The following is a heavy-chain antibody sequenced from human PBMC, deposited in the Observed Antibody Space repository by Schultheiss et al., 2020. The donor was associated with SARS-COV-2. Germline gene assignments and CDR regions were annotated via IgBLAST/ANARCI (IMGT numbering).Heavy chain of an antibody. D-gene: IGHD3-22*01. V-gene: IGHV3-9*01. J-gene: IGHJ4*02. CDR2: ISWNSGSI. Sequence: GGSLRLSCAASGFTFSSYAMHWVRQAPGKGLEWVSGISWNSGSIGYADSVKGRFTISRDNAKNSLYLQMNSLKTEDTAVYYCTTDGGYYDSSGPSDYWGKGTLVTVSS. CDR3: TTDGGYYDSSGPSDY. CDR1: GFTFSSYA.